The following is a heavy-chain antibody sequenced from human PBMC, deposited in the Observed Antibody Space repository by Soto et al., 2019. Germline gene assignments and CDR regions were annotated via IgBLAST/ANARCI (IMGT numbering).Heavy chain of an antibody. CDR2: INHSGST. Sequence: PSETLSLTCAVYGGSFSGYYWSWIRQPPGKGLEWIGEINHSGSTNYNPSLKSRVTISVDTSKNQFSLKLSSVTAADTAVYYCARLVRGVYYFDYWGQGTLVTVSS. CDR1: GGSFSGYY. J-gene: IGHJ4*02. D-gene: IGHD3-10*01. CDR3: ARLVRGVYYFDY. V-gene: IGHV4-34*01.